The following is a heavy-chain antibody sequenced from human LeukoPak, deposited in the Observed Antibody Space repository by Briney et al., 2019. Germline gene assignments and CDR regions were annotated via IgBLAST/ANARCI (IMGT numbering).Heavy chain of an antibody. D-gene: IGHD2-2*01. CDR3: ASSKPYLDT. CDR1: GGSISSFY. CDR2: IYNTENT. Sequence: PSETLSLTCTVSGGSISSFYWSWIRQPPGKGLEWIGYIYNTENTNYNPSLKSRVTISVDKSKNQFSLKVKSVTASDAAVYYCASSKPYLDTWGQGTLVTASS. V-gene: IGHV4-59*08. J-gene: IGHJ5*02.